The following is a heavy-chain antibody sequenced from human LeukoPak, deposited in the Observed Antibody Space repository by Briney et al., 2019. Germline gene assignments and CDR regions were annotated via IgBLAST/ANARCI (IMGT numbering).Heavy chain of an antibody. D-gene: IGHD6-13*01. CDR3: ARLGRAIAAYMI. Sequence: SETLSLTCTVSGGSISSYYWGWIRQPPGKGLECIGSIYYSGTTYYNPSLRSRVTISVDTAKNQFSLKMRSVTAADTAVYYCARLGRAIAAYMIWGQGTLVTVSS. J-gene: IGHJ3*02. CDR1: GGSISSYY. CDR2: IYYSGTT. V-gene: IGHV4-39*01.